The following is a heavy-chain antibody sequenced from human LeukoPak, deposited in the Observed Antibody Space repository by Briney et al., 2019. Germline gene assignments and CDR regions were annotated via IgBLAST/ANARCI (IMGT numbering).Heavy chain of an antibody. CDR2: IYTSGST. Sequence: SETLSLTCTGSGGSISSGSYYWSWIRQPAGKGLEWIGRIYTSGSTNYNPSLKSRVTISVDTSKNQFSLKLSSVTAADTAVYYCARSIVVVPAAILDYYYYMDVWGKGTTVTVSS. J-gene: IGHJ6*03. D-gene: IGHD2-2*02. CDR3: ARSIVVVPAAILDYYYYMDV. CDR1: GGSISSGSYY. V-gene: IGHV4-61*02.